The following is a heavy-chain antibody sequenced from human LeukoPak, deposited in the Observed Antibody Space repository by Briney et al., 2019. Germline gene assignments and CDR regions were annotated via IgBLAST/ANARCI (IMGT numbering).Heavy chain of an antibody. CDR3: ARHVAVLPAPRNYYFDY. CDR2: ISSSGSTT. J-gene: IGHJ4*02. Sequence: NSGGSLRLSCAASRLTLSGYYMSWIRQAPGKGLEWVSYISSSGSTTHYADSVMGRFTISRDNAKNSLYLQMNSLRAEDTAVYYCARHVAVLPAPRNYYFDYWGQGILVTVSS. CDR1: RLTLSGYY. V-gene: IGHV3-11*01. D-gene: IGHD2-2*01.